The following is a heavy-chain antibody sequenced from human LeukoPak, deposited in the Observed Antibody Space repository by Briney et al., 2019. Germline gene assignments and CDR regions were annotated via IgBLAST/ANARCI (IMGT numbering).Heavy chain of an antibody. CDR3: ARDRYSSSWYAINY. J-gene: IGHJ4*02. V-gene: IGHV3-30*04. CDR1: GFTFSSYA. Sequence: GGSLRLSCAASGFTFSSYAMHWVRQAPGKGLEWVAVISYDGSNKYYADSVKGRFTISRDNSKNTLYLQMNSLRAEDTAVYYCARDRYSSSWYAINYWGQGTLSPSPQ. CDR2: ISYDGSNK. D-gene: IGHD6-13*01.